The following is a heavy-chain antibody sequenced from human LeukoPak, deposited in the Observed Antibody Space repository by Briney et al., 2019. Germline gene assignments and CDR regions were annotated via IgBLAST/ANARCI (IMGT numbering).Heavy chain of an antibody. D-gene: IGHD2-21*01. CDR1: GYTFSDYD. J-gene: IGHJ6*03. CDR3: ARVVMKAFYYYYMDL. V-gene: IGHV1-8*01. CDR2: MNPTSGDT. Sequence: ASVKVSCKASGYTFSDYDVNWVRQAPGQGLEWMGWMNPTSGDTGYAHKFQGRVTMTRSMSRNTAYMELSRLRSEDTAVYFCARVVMKAFYYYYMDLWGKGTTIIISS.